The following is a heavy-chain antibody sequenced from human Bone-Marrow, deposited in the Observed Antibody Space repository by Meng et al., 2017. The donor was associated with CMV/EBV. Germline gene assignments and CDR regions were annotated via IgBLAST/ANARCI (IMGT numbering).Heavy chain of an antibody. CDR1: GFTFSNYA. J-gene: IGHJ4*02. CDR3: AKGSGGGWSGYYTGFDY. Sequence: GESLKISCAASGFTFSNYAMSWVRQAPGKGLEWVSAISGSGGSTYYADSVKGRFTISRDNSKNSLYLQMNSLRTEDTALYYCAKGSGGGWSGYYTGFDYWGQGTLVTVSS. V-gene: IGHV3-43*02. D-gene: IGHD3-3*01. CDR2: ISGSGGST.